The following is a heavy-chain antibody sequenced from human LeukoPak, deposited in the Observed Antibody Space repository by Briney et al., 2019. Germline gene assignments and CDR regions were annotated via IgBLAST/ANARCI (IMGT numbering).Heavy chain of an antibody. CDR2: IIPILGIV. J-gene: IGHJ4*02. Sequence: SVKVSCKASGGTFSSYAISWVRQAPGQGLEWMGRIIPILGIVNYAQKFQGRVTITADKSTSTAYMELSSLRSEDTAVYYCASVANDYGDYEFGYWGQGTLVTVSS. V-gene: IGHV1-69*04. CDR3: ASVANDYGDYEFGY. D-gene: IGHD4-17*01. CDR1: GGTFSSYA.